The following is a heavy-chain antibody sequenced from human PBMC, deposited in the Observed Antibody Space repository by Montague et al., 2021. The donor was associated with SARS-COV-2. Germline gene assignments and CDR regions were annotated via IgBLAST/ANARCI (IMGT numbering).Heavy chain of an antibody. V-gene: IGHV4-34*01. CDR3: ARGSRQWLVRPPHYYYFDY. J-gene: IGHJ4*02. CDR2: INRSGST. Sequence: SETLSLTCAVYGGSFSGYYWSWIRQPPGKGLEWIGEINRSGSTNYKPSXXSRVTISVDTSKNQFSLKLSSVTAADTAVYYCARGSRQWLVRPPHYYYFDYWGQGTLVTVSS. D-gene: IGHD6-19*01. CDR1: GGSFSGYY.